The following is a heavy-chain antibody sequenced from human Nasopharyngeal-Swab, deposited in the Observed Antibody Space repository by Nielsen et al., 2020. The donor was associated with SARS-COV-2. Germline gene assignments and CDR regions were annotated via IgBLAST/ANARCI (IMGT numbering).Heavy chain of an antibody. CDR1: GFTFTNHG. V-gene: IGHV3-30*18. Sequence: GGSLRLSCSASGFTFTNHGMPWVRQAPGEGLEWVAFIAYDGTNEHYGDSVKGRFTISRDNSKNTVYLQMDSLRAEDTAVYYCAKDRGGNSGTFDSWGQGTLVTVSS. J-gene: IGHJ4*02. CDR3: AKDRGGNSGTFDS. CDR2: IAYDGTNE. D-gene: IGHD1-26*01.